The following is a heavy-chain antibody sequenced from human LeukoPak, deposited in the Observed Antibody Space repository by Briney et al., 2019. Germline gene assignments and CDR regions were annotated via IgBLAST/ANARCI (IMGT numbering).Heavy chain of an antibody. CDR1: EFTFSNYA. V-gene: IGHV3-30-3*01. Sequence: GGSLRLSCAASEFTFSNYAVHWVRQAPGKGLQWVAVISYDGNTIHYADSVKGRFIISRDTSKNTLYLQMNSLRTEDTAVYYCARSGGLQKFDYWGQGTLVTVSS. D-gene: IGHD4-11*01. J-gene: IGHJ4*02. CDR2: ISYDGNTI. CDR3: ARSGGLQKFDY.